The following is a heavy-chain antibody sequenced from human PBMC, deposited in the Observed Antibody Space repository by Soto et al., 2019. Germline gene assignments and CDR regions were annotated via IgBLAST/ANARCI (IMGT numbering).Heavy chain of an antibody. CDR1: GFTISSYA. Sequence: EVQLLESGGGLVQPGGSLRLSCAASGFTISSYAMSWVRQAPGKGLEWVSAISDRGATTHYADSVKGRFTISRDNSKDTLYLQINSLSAEDTAVYYCAKSLSVADNFDNWGQGTLVTVSS. D-gene: IGHD2-15*01. J-gene: IGHJ4*02. V-gene: IGHV3-23*01. CDR2: ISDRGATT. CDR3: AKSLSVADNFDN.